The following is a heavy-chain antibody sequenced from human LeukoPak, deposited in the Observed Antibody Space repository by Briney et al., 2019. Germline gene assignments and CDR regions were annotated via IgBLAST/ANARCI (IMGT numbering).Heavy chain of an antibody. V-gene: IGHV4-34*01. CDR3: ARAHSGSYFKQGRYNWFDP. CDR1: GGSFSGYY. Sequence: SETLSLTCAVYGGSFSGYYWSWIRQPPGKGLEWIGEINHSGSTNNNPSLKSRVTISVDTSKNQFSLKLSSVTAADTAVYYCARAHSGSYFKQGRYNWFDPWGQGTLVTVSS. J-gene: IGHJ5*02. CDR2: INHSGST. D-gene: IGHD1-26*01.